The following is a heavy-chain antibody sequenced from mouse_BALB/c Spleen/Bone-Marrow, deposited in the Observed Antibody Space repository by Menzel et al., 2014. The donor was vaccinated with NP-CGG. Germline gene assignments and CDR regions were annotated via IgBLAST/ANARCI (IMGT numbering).Heavy chain of an antibody. J-gene: IGHJ3*01. D-gene: IGHD1-1*01. CDR2: IDPANGNT. V-gene: IGHV14-3*02. CDR3: ASYNYGSSSFAY. CDR1: GFNIKDTY. Sequence: VQLKQSGAELVKPGASVKLSCTASGFNIKDTYMHWVKQRPEQGLEWIGRIDPANGNTKYDPKFQGKATITADTSSNTAYLQLTSLTSEATAVYYCASYNYGSSSFAYWGQGTLVTVSA.